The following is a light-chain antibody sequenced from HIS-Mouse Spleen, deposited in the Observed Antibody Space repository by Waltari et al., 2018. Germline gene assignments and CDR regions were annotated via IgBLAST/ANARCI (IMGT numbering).Light chain of an antibody. CDR1: SSHVGSSTL. CDR3: CSYAGSSTVV. CDR2: EGS. Sequence: QSALTQPASVSGSPGQSITIPCPGTSSHVGSSTLRPWYQQHPGKAPKLMIYEGSKRPSGVSNRFSGSKSGNTASLTISGLQAEDEADYYCCSYAGSSTVVFGGGTKLTVL. J-gene: IGLJ2*01. V-gene: IGLV2-23*01.